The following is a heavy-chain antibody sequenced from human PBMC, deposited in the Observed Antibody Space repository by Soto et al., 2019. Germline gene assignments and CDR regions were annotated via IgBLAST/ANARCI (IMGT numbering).Heavy chain of an antibody. CDR2: IYYSGTT. D-gene: IGHD1-1*01. CDR1: GGSVSNSSFY. V-gene: IGHV4-61*01. Sequence: SETLSLTCTVSGGSVSNSSFYWTWIRQPPGKGLEWIGYIYYSGTTKYNPSLKSRVTMSVDRSRNQFSLKLTSVTAADTAVYYCVREGQLYNYYGLDVWGQGTTVTVSS. CDR3: VREGQLYNYYGLDV. J-gene: IGHJ6*02.